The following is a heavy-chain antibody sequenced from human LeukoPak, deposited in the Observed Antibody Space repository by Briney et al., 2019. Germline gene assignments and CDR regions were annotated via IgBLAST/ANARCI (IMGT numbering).Heavy chain of an antibody. V-gene: IGHV3-9*01. J-gene: IGHJ5*02. CDR3: ARDRGRITMVRGVLTPYNWFDP. CDR2: ISWNSGSI. CDR1: GFTFDDYA. D-gene: IGHD3-10*01. Sequence: GGSLRLSCAASGFTFDDYAMHWVRQAPGKGQEWVSGISWNSGSIGYADSVKGRFTISRDNAKNSLYLQMNSLRAEDTAVYYCARDRGRITMVRGVLTPYNWFDPWGQGTLVTVSS.